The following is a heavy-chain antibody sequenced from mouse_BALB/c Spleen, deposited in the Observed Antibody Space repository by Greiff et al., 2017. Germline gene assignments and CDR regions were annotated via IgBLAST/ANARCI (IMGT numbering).Heavy chain of an antibody. CDR2: ISSGGSYT. Sequence: DVMLVESGGGLVKPGGSLKLSCAASGFTFSSYTMSWVRQTPEKRLEWVATISSGGSYTYYPDSVKGRFTISRDNAKNTLYLQMSSLKSEDTAMYYCTRGEVRDAMDYWGQGTSVTVSS. J-gene: IGHJ4*01. CDR1: GFTFSSYT. V-gene: IGHV5-6-4*01. D-gene: IGHD2-14*01. CDR3: TRGEVRDAMDY.